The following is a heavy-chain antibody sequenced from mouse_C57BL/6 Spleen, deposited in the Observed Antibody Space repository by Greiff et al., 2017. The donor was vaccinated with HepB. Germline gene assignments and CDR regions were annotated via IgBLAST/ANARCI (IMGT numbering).Heavy chain of an antibody. CDR3: ARGGTTVVSYAMDY. D-gene: IGHD1-1*01. CDR2: IYPGDGDT. V-gene: IGHV1-82*01. CDR1: GYAFSSSW. Sequence: VQLQQSGPELVKPGASVKISCKASGYAFSSSWMNWVKQRPGKGLEWIGRIYPGDGDTNYNGKFKGKATLTADKSSSPAYMQLSSLTSEDSAVYFCARGGTTVVSYAMDYWGQRTSVTVSS. J-gene: IGHJ4*01.